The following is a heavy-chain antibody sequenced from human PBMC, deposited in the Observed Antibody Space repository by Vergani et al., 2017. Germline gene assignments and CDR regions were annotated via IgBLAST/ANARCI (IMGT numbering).Heavy chain of an antibody. V-gene: IGHV3-23*01. Sequence: EVQLLESGGGLVQPGGSLRLSCAASGFTFSSYAMSWVRQAPGKGLEWVSAISGSGGSTYYADSVKGRFTISRDNSKNTLYLQMNSLRAEDTAVYYCAKTQRITMIVVAPWYYYGMDVWGQGTTVTVSS. CDR2: ISGSGGST. CDR3: AKTQRITMIVVAPWYYYGMDV. D-gene: IGHD3-22*01. CDR1: GFTFSSYA. J-gene: IGHJ6*02.